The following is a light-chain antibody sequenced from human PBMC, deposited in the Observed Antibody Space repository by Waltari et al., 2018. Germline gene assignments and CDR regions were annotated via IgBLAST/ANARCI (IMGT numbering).Light chain of an antibody. CDR1: QSVSSN. J-gene: IGKJ3*01. V-gene: IGKV3-15*01. CDR3: QQYNNWPPFT. CDR2: GTS. Sequence: EIVITQSPATLSVSPGERATLSCRASQSVSSNFAWYQQKPGQAPRLLIYGTSTRATGIPARFSGSGSGTEFTLTISSLQSEDFAVYYCQQYNNWPPFTFGPGTKVDIK.